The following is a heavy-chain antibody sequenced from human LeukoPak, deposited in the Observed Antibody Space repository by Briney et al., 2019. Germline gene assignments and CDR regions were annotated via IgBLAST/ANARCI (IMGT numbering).Heavy chain of an antibody. D-gene: IGHD3-10*02. CDR3: AELGITMIGGV. Sequence: PGGSLRLSCAASGFTFSSYMMSWVRQVPGKGLEWVANIKQDGSEKYYVDSVKGRFTISRDNAKNSLYLQMNSLRAEDTAVYYCAELGITMIGGVWGKGTTVTISS. J-gene: IGHJ6*04. CDR2: IKQDGSEK. CDR1: GFTFSSYM. V-gene: IGHV3-7*01.